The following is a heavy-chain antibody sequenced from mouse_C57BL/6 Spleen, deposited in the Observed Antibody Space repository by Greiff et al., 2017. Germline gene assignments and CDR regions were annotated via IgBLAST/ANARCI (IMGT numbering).Heavy chain of an antibody. D-gene: IGHD2-12*01. CDR1: GYTFTDYN. CDR3: ARSMRSLRQGSFDY. CDR2: INPNNGGT. J-gene: IGHJ2*01. V-gene: IGHV1-18*01. Sequence: EVQLQQSGPELVKPGASVKIPCKASGYTFTDYNMDWVKQSHGKSLEWIGDINPNNGGTIYNQKFKGKATLTVDKSSSTAYMELRSLTSEDTAVYYCARSMRSLRQGSFDYWGQGTTLTVSS.